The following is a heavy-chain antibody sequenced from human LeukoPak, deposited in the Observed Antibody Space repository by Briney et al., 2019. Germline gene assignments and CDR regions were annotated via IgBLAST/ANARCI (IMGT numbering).Heavy chain of an antibody. J-gene: IGHJ4*02. CDR3: ARDRYGDGVAHFAY. V-gene: IGHV1-2*02. D-gene: IGHD5-24*01. CDR1: GYTFTTYA. CDR2: ITPSGGT. Sequence: ASVKLSCKASGYTFTTYAMHWVRQAPGQGLGWMGWITPSGGTTNPQKFQGRVAITRDTSITTAYMDLSRLRSGDTAVYYCARDRYGDGVAHFAYWGQGALVTVSS.